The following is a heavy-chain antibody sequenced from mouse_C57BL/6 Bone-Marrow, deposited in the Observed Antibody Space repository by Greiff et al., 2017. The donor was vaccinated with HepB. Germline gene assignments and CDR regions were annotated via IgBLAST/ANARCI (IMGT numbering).Heavy chain of an antibody. CDR3: ARYSRFAY. V-gene: IGHV1-4*01. CDR2: INPSSGYT. J-gene: IGHJ3*01. CDR1: GYTFTSYT. Sequence: VQLQQSGAELARPGASVKMSCKASGYTFTSYTMHWVKQRPGQGLEWIGYINPSSGYTKYNQKFKDKATLTADKSSSTSYMQLSSLTSEDSAVYYCARYSRFAYWGQGTLVTVSA.